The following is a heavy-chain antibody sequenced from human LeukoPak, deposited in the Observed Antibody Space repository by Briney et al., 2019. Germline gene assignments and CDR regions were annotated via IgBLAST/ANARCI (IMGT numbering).Heavy chain of an antibody. CDR1: GFTFSSYW. D-gene: IGHD7-27*01. Sequence: GGSLRLSCAASGFTFSSYWMSWVRQAPGKGLEWVANIKQDGSEKQYVDSVKGRFAISRDNAENSLYLQMNSLKAEDTAVYYCGRFTRSGDSVYWGQGTLVTV. J-gene: IGHJ4*02. CDR3: GRFTRSGDSVY. V-gene: IGHV3-7*04. CDR2: IKQDGSEK.